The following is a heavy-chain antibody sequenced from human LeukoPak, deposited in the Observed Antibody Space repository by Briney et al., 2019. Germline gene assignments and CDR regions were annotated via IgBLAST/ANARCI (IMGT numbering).Heavy chain of an antibody. J-gene: IGHJ4*02. CDR3: ARKPYNDILTGFYP. CDR2: VYNSGST. CDR1: GDSISSYY. D-gene: IGHD3-9*01. Sequence: PSETLSLTCTVSGDSISSYYWTWVRQAPGKGLEWIGYVYNSGSTDYNPSLKRRVTISVNTSNNQFSLRLTSVTAADTAVYYCARKPYNDILTGFYPWGQGTLVTVSS. V-gene: IGHV4-59*01.